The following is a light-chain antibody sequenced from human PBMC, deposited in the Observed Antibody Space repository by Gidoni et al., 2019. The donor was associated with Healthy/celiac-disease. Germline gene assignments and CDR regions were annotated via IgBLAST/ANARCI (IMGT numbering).Light chain of an antibody. CDR3: QQSYNTPYT. J-gene: IGKJ2*01. CDR1: QSISSY. V-gene: IGKV1-39*01. CDR2: AAS. Sequence: IQMTHSPSSLSASVGDRVTITCRASQSISSYLNWYQQKPGKAPQLLIYAASSLQSGVPSRFSGSGSGKDFTLTISSLQHEDFATYYCQQSYNTPYTFGQGTKLEIK.